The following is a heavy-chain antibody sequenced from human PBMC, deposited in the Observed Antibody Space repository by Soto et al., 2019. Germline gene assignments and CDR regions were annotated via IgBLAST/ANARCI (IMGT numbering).Heavy chain of an antibody. D-gene: IGHD3-16*02. V-gene: IGHV3-48*02. CDR1: GFPFSSYS. J-gene: IGHJ6*02. Sequence: GGSLRISCAASGFPFSSYSMNWVRQAPGKGLEWVSYISSSSSTIYYADSVKGRFTISRDNAKNSLYLQMNSLRDEDTAVYYCAREIMITFGGVIAPAYGMDVWGQGTTVTVS. CDR3: AREIMITFGGVIAPAYGMDV. CDR2: ISSSSSTI.